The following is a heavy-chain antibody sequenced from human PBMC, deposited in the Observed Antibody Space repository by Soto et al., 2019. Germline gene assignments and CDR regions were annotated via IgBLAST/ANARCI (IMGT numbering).Heavy chain of an antibody. V-gene: IGHV3-73*02. CDR1: GFTFSGSA. J-gene: IGHJ4*02. CDR3: TTHLHSGSASHY. CDR2: IRSKANSYAT. Sequence: EVQLVESGGGLVQPGGSLKLSCAASGFTFSGSAMHWVRQASGKGLEWVGRIRSKANSYATAYAASVKGRFTISRDDSKTTAYLQMNSLKTEHTGVYYCTTHLHSGSASHYWGQGNLVTVSS. D-gene: IGHD3-10*01.